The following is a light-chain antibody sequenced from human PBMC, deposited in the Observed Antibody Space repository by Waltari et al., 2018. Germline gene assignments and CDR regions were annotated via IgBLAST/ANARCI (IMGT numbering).Light chain of an antibody. J-gene: IGLJ3*02. Sequence: QSVLTQPPSASGTPGQRITIPCSGSSSNIGSNYVYWYQQLPGTAPKLLIYRNNQRPSGVPDRFSGSKSGTSASLAISGLRSEDEADYHCAAWDDSLSGPVFGGGTKLTVL. V-gene: IGLV1-47*01. CDR3: AAWDDSLSGPV. CDR1: SSNIGSNY. CDR2: RNN.